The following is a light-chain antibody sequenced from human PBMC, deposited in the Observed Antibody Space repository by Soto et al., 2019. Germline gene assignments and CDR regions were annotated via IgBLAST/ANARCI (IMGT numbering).Light chain of an antibody. J-gene: IGLJ1*01. Sequence: QSALTQPPSASGSPGQSVAISCTGTSSDIGGYNFVSWYQQHPGKAPKLMIYEVTKRPSGVPDRFSGSKSGNTATLIVSGLQAEDEADYYCSSYTSSSTDVFGPGTKVTVL. CDR1: SSDIGGYNF. CDR2: EVT. CDR3: SSYTSSSTDV. V-gene: IGLV2-8*01.